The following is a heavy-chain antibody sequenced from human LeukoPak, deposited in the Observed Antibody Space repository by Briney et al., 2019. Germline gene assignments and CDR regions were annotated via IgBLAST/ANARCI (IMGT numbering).Heavy chain of an antibody. CDR3: ARGGSTLHSAGGHDIEFYYYYYMDV. CDR1: GDSITSGSYY. CDR2: IFISGGT. V-gene: IGHV4-61*02. D-gene: IGHD3-9*01. J-gene: IGHJ6*03. Sequence: KTSETLSLTCTVSGDSITSGSYYWRWIRQPAGKGLEWIGRIFISGGTNYNPSLRSRVTMSLDTSKNQFSLKLYSVTAADTAVYYCARGGSTLHSAGGHDIEFYYYYYMDVWGKGTTVTISS.